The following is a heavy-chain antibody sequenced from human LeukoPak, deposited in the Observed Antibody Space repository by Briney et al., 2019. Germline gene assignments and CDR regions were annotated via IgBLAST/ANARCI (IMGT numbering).Heavy chain of an antibody. J-gene: IGHJ4*02. CDR2: IDGSDGAS. D-gene: IGHD1-26*01. CDR3: ARVDSGNYDY. CDR1: GFRFSSYV. V-gene: IGHV3-23*01. Sequence: GGSLRLSCAASGFRFSSYVMSWVRRAPGKGLEYVSSIDGSDGASYYADSAKGRFTISRDNSKNTLFLQMNSLRVEDTAVYYCARVDSGNYDYWGQGTLLTVSS.